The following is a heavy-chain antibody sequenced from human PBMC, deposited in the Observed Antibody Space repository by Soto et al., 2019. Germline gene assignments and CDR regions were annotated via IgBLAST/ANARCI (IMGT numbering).Heavy chain of an antibody. D-gene: IGHD4-4*01. CDR1: GLSFNSYW. CDR2: INSDGSQA. CDR3: AGGMTVLDV. Sequence: EVQLVESGGGLVQPGGSLRLSCAASGLSFNSYWMHWVRQVPGKGLVWVARINSDGSQAIYVDSVKGRFTISRDNAKKTFFLQMKGLRVEGAAIYYGAGGMTVLDVGGKGTMVPVPS. V-gene: IGHV3-74*01. J-gene: IGHJ6*04.